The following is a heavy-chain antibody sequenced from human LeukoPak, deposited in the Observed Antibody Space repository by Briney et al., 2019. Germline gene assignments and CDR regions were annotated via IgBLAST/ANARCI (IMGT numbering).Heavy chain of an antibody. CDR2: IIPIFGTA. J-gene: IGHJ3*02. V-gene: IGHV1-69*13. CDR3: ARVISGGCSSTSCYSTVNDAFDI. Sequence: ASVKVSCKASGGTFISYAISWVRQAPGQGREWMGGIIPIFGTANYAQKFQGRVTITADESTSTAYMELSSLRSDDTAVYYCARVISGGCSSTSCYSTVNDAFDIWGQGTMVTVSS. CDR1: GGTFISYA. D-gene: IGHD2-2*01.